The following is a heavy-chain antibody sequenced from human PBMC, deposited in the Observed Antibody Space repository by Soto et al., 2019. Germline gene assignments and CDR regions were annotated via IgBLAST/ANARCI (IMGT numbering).Heavy chain of an antibody. V-gene: IGHV4-59*08. CDR3: ARQIGDDPFDI. J-gene: IGHJ3*02. CDR2: IYRTGST. CDR1: GVSLSTYY. D-gene: IGHD3-3*01. Sequence: SETLSLTCTVSGVSLSTYYWNWIRQAPGKRLEWIGYIYRTGSTHYHPPLNSRVTISLDTSSNMFSLKVNSVTAADTAVYFCARQIGDDPFDIWGQGTMVTVSS.